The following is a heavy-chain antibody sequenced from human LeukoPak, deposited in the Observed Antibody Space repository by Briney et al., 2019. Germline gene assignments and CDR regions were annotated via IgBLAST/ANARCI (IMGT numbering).Heavy chain of an antibody. CDR3: AKGGVRPVTTGDY. J-gene: IGHJ4*02. D-gene: IGHD4-17*01. V-gene: IGHV3-23*01. CDR2: ISESGGST. Sequence: GGSLRLSCAASGFTVSSNYMSWVRQAPGKGPEWVSGISESGGSTYYVDSVKGRFTISRDNSKNTVYLQMNSLRAEDTAIYYCAKGGVRPVTTGDYWGQGTLVTVSS. CDR1: GFTVSSNY.